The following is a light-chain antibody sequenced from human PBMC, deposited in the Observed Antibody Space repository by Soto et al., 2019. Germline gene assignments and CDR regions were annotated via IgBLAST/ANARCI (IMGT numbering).Light chain of an antibody. J-gene: IGKJ1*01. CDR1: QSISSY. CDR2: AGS. Sequence: DIQMTQSPSSLSASVGDRVTITCRASQSISSYLNWYQQKPGKAPKLMIYAGSSLQSGVPSRFSGSGSGTDFTLTISSLQPEDFATYYCQQSYSTPLWTFGQGTKVEIK. V-gene: IGKV1-39*01. CDR3: QQSYSTPLWT.